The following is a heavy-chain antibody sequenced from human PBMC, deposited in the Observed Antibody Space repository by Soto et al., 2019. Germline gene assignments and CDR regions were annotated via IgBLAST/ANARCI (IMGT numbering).Heavy chain of an antibody. CDR1: GYTLTELS. CDR2: FDPEDGET. D-gene: IGHD2-8*01. V-gene: IGHV1-24*01. Sequence: ASVKVSCKVSGYTLTELSMHWVRQAPGKGLEWMGGFDPEDGETIYAQKFLGRVTMTEDTSTDTACMELSSLRSEDTAVYYCATDIVPRGGYYYYYMDVWGKGTTVTVSS. CDR3: ATDIVPRGGYYYYYMDV. J-gene: IGHJ6*03.